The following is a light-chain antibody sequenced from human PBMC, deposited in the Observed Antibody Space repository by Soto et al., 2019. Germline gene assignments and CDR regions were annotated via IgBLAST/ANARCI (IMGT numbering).Light chain of an antibody. CDR3: LQYTNWPWT. V-gene: IGKV3-15*01. Sequence: EIVMTQSPATLSVSPGERATLSCRASHSVSSNLAWYQQKPGQAPRFLIYGASTRATGIPARFSGSGSGTDFTLTISSLQSEDFAVYYCLQYTNWPWTFGQGTKVEIK. CDR1: HSVSSN. CDR2: GAS. J-gene: IGKJ1*01.